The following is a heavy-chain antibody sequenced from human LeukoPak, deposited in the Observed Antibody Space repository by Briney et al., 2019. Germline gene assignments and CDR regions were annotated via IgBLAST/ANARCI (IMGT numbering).Heavy chain of an antibody. CDR2: INEDGSGK. J-gene: IGHJ4*02. V-gene: IGHV3-7*01. CDR3: ARDPGRGGSYFDY. Sequence: PGGSLRLSCAASGFTFTTYWMTRVRQAPGKGLEWVACINEDGSGKYYVGSVKGRFTISRDNAKNSLYLQMNNLRAEDTAVYYCARDPGRGGSYFDYWGQGTLVTVSS. CDR1: GFTFTTYW. D-gene: IGHD1-26*01.